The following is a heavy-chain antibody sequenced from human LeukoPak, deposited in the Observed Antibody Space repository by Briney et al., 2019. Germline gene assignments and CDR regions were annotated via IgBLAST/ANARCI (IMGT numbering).Heavy chain of an antibody. Sequence: SETLSLTCTVSGGSISSYYWSWIRQPPGKGLEYIGYIYNSGSTYYNPSLKSRVTISVDRSKNQFSLTMSSVTAADTAVYYCARAPYYYDSGSPGGMDVWGQGTTVTVSS. J-gene: IGHJ6*02. CDR2: IYNSGST. CDR3: ARAPYYYDSGSPGGMDV. D-gene: IGHD3-10*01. CDR1: GGSISSYY. V-gene: IGHV4-59*12.